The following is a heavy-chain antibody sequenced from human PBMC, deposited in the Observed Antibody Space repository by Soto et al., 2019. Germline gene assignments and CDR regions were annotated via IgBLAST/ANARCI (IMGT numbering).Heavy chain of an antibody. D-gene: IGHD3-10*01. CDR3: ARLTMVRGVPY. J-gene: IGHJ4*02. CDR1: GGSISSYY. V-gene: IGHV4-59*01. Sequence: PETLSLTCTVSGGSISSYYWSWIRQPPGKGLEWIGYIYYSGSTNYNPSLKSRVTISVDTSKNQFSLKLSSVTAADTAVYYCARLTMVRGVPYWGQGTLVTVSS. CDR2: IYYSGST.